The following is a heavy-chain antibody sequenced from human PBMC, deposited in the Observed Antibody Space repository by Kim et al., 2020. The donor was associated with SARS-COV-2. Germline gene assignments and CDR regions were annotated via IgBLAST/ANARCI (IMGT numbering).Heavy chain of an antibody. Sequence: YADAVKGQVTISRDNSKNTVHLQIDSLRAEDTAVYFCARRSSTFSGYFDYWGQGILVTVSS. J-gene: IGHJ4*02. CDR3: ARRSSTFSGYFDY. D-gene: IGHD3-22*01. V-gene: IGHV3-23*01.